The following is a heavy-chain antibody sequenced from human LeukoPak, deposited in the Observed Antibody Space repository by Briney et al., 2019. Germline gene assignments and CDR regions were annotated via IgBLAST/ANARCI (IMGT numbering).Heavy chain of an antibody. CDR3: AKVEWELLNDAFNI. V-gene: IGHV3-30*02. CDR1: GFTFSSYG. J-gene: IGHJ3*02. Sequence: GGSLRLSCAASGFTFSSYGMHWVRQAPGKGLEWVAFIRNDGSNKYYADSVKGRFTISRDNSKNTLYLQMSSLRAEDTALYYCAKVEWELLNDAFNIWGQGTMVTVSS. D-gene: IGHD1-26*01. CDR2: IRNDGSNK.